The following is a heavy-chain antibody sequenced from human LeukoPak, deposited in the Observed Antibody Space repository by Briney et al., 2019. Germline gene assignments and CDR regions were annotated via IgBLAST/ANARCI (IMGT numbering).Heavy chain of an antibody. V-gene: IGHV3-23*01. J-gene: IGHJ4*02. Sequence: PGGSLRLSCAASGFTLSSYAMSWVRQAPGKGLEWVSRIIGSGGTSYADSVKGRFTISRDNSMNTLYLQMNNLRVDDTAIYYCTKGASLYVTGPDFWGPGTLVIVSS. CDR1: GFTLSSYA. D-gene: IGHD3-9*01. CDR3: TKGASLYVTGPDF. CDR2: IIGSGGT.